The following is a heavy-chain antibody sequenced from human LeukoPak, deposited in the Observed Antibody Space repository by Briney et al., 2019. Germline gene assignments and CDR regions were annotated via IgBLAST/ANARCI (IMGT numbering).Heavy chain of an antibody. V-gene: IGHV4-30-2*01. J-gene: IGHJ5*02. CDR1: GGSISSGGYY. CDR3: ARDTGMAARPWWFDP. D-gene: IGHD6-6*01. Sequence: SQTLPLTCTVSGGSISSGGYYWSWIRQPPGKGLEWIGNIYHSGSTYYNPSLKSRVTISVDRSKNQFSLKVSSVTAADTAVYYCARDTGMAARPWWFDPWGQGTLVTVSS. CDR2: IYHSGST.